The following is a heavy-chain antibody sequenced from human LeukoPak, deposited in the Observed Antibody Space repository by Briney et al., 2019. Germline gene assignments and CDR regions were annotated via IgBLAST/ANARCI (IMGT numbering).Heavy chain of an antibody. CDR1: GFTFSSYA. CDR3: AKDQAPYHYDSSGYSY. D-gene: IGHD3-22*01. Sequence: GGSLRLSCAASGFTFSSYAMSWVRQAPGKGLEWVSAISGSGGSTYYADSVKGRFTISRDNSKNTLYLQMNSLRAEDTAVYYCAKDQAPYHYDSSGYSYWGQGTLVTVSS. J-gene: IGHJ4*02. V-gene: IGHV3-23*01. CDR2: ISGSGGST.